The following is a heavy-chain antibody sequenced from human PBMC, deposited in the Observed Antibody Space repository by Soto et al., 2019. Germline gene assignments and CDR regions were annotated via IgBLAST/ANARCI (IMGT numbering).Heavy chain of an antibody. CDR2: ISNDGSNK. J-gene: IGHJ4*02. CDR1: GFTFSSYG. V-gene: IGHV3-30*18. CDR3: AKSWSTWYGGLDY. D-gene: IGHD3-10*01. Sequence: PGGSLRLSCVASGFTFSSYGMHWVRQAPGKGLEWVAVISNDGSNKYYADSVKGRFTISRDNSKNTLFLQMNSLRVEDTAVYYCAKSWSTWYGGLDYWGQGTLVTVSS.